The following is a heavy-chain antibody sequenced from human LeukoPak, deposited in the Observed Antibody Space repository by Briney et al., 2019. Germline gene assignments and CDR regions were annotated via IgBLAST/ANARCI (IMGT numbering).Heavy chain of an antibody. CDR1: GGSISSSSYY. J-gene: IGHJ4*02. CDR2: IYSSGST. D-gene: IGHD6-13*01. CDR3: ARHRDSSSWSMFIDY. Sequence: PSETLSLTCTVSGGSISSSSYYWGWIRQPPGKGLGWIGSIYSSGSTYYNPSLKSRVTISVDTSKNQFSLKLSSVTAADTAVYYCARHRDSSSWSMFIDYWGQGTLVTVSS. V-gene: IGHV4-39*01.